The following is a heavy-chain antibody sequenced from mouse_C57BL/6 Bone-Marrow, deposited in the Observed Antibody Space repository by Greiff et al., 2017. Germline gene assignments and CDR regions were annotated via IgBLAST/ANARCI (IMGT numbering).Heavy chain of an antibody. J-gene: IGHJ3*01. CDR3: TREGAIDKVVDPY. CDR1: GYTFTDYE. CDR2: IDPETGGT. Sequence: VQLQESGAELVRPGASVTLSCKASGYTFTDYEMHWVKQTPVHGLEWIGAIDPETGGTAYNQKFKGKAILTADKTSSTAYMELRSLTSEDSAVYYCTREGAIDKVVDPYWGQGTLVTVSA. V-gene: IGHV1-15*01. D-gene: IGHD1-1*01.